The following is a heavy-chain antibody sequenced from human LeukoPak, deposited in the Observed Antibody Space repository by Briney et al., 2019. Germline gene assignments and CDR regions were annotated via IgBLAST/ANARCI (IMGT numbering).Heavy chain of an antibody. J-gene: IGHJ6*02. D-gene: IGHD6-13*01. CDR3: ARHDKDSSSWRFGMDV. CDR2: IYPGDSDT. V-gene: IGHV5-51*01. CDR1: GYSFTSYW. Sequence: GESLKISCKGSGYSFTSYWIGWVRQMPGKGLEWMGNIYPGDSDTRYSPSFQGQVTISADKSISTAYLQWSSLKASDTAMYYCARHDKDSSSWRFGMDVWGQGTTVTVSS.